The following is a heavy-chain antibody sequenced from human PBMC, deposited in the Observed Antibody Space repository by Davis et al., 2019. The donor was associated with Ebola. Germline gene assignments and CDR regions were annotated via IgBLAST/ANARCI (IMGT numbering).Heavy chain of an antibody. CDR1: GFTLSSYA. V-gene: IGHV3-23*01. CDR2: ISGSGGST. CDR3: AKAVKVGATPVGY. Sequence: GESLKIPCAAPGFTLSSYAMSWVRQAPGKGLEWVSAISGSGGSTYYADSVKGRFTISRDNSKNTLYLQMNSLRAEDTAVYYCAKAVKVGATPVGYWGQGTLVTVSS. J-gene: IGHJ4*02. D-gene: IGHD1-26*01.